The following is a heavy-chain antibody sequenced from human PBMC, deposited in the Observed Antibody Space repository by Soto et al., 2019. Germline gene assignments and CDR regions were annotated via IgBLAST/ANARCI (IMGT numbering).Heavy chain of an antibody. J-gene: IGHJ6*03. Sequence: EVQLVESGGGLVQPGGSLRLSCAASGFTFSSYSMNWVRQAPGKGLEWVSYISSSSSTIYYADSVKGRFTISRDNAKNSLYLQMNSLRAEDTAVYYCARVNYDFWSGYEYYYYYMDVWGKGTPVTVSS. V-gene: IGHV3-48*01. CDR3: ARVNYDFWSGYEYYYYYMDV. CDR2: ISSSSSTI. CDR1: GFTFSSYS. D-gene: IGHD3-3*01.